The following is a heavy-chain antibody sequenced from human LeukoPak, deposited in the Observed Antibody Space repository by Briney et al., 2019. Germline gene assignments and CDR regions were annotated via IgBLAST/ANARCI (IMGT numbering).Heavy chain of an antibody. D-gene: IGHD2-21*02. Sequence: GASVTVSCKASGYTFTGYYMHWVRQAPGQGLEWMGWINPNSGGTSYAQKFQGRVTMTRDTSISTAYMELSRLRSDDTAVYYCARGGVVVTAIPAAGFDYWGQGTLVTVSS. J-gene: IGHJ4*02. CDR2: INPNSGGT. V-gene: IGHV1-2*02. CDR3: ARGGVVVTAIPAAGFDY. CDR1: GYTFTGYY.